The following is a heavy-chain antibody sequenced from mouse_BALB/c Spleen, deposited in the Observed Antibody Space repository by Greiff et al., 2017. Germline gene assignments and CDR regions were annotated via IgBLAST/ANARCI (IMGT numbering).Heavy chain of an antibody. Sequence: EVKVVESGGGLVKPGGSLKLSCAASGFTFSDYYMYWVRQTPEKRLEWVATISDGGSYTYYPDSVKGRFTISRDNAKNNLYLQMSSLKSEDTAMYYCARDGYYGPFDYWGQGTTLTVSS. CDR1: GFTFSDYY. D-gene: IGHD1-1*01. V-gene: IGHV5-4*02. CDR3: ARDGYYGPFDY. CDR2: ISDGGSYT. J-gene: IGHJ2*01.